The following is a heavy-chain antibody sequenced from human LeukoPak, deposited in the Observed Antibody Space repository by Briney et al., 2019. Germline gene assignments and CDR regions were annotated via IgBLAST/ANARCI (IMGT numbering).Heavy chain of an antibody. V-gene: IGHV4-38-2*02. D-gene: IGHD5-12*01. J-gene: IGHJ4*02. CDR3: ATRDYIVATDFDY. CDR1: GGSISSGYY. CDR2: IYHSGST. Sequence: SETLSLTCTVSGGSISSGYYWGWIRQPPGKGLEWIGNIYHSGSTYYNPSLKSRVTISVDTSKNQFSLKLSSVTAADTAVYYCATRDYIVATDFDYWGQGTLVTVSS.